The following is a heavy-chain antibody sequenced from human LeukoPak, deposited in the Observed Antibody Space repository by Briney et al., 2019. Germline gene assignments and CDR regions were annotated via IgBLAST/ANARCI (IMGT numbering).Heavy chain of an antibody. J-gene: IGHJ4*02. CDR1: GYTFTSYD. V-gene: IGHV1-8*01. D-gene: IGHD5-12*01. Sequence: ASVKVSCKASGYTFTSYDINWVRQATGQGLEWMGWMNPNSGNTGYAQKFQGRVTMTRNTSISTAYMELSSLRSEDTAVYYCARGQGYSGYEGATGLDYWGQGTPVTVSS. CDR3: ARGQGYSGYEGATGLDY. CDR2: MNPNSGNT.